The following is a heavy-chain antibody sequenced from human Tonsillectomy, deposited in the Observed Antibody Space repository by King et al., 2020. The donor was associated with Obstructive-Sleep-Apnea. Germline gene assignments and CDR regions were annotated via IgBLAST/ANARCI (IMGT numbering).Heavy chain of an antibody. CDR1: GFTFSSYS. CDR2: ISSSSSYI. D-gene: IGHD3-22*01. Sequence: VQLVESGGGLVKPGGSLRLSCAASGFTFSSYSMNWVRQAPGKGLEWVSSISSSSSYIYYADSVKGRFTISRDNAKNSLYLQMKSLGAEDTAGDYCARERRLDYNDSSGYHDYWGQGTLVTVSS. CDR3: ARERRLDYNDSSGYHDY. J-gene: IGHJ4*02. V-gene: IGHV3-21*01.